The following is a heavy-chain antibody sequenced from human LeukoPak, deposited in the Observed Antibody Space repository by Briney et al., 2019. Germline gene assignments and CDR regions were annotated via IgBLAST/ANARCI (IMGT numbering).Heavy chain of an antibody. CDR1: GFTFSSYS. D-gene: IGHD6-19*01. V-gene: IGHV3-21*01. Sequence: GGSLRLSCAASGFTFSSYSMNWVRQAPGKGLEWVSSISSSSSYIYYADSVKGRFTISRDNAKNSLYLQMNSLRAEDTAVYYCARLGSNGWSPFDYWGQGTLVTVSS. J-gene: IGHJ4*02. CDR2: ISSSSSYI. CDR3: ARLGSNGWSPFDY.